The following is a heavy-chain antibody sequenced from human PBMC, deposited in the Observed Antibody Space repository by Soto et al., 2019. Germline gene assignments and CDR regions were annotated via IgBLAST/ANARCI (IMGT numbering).Heavy chain of an antibody. CDR3: ARDGQQLVRPYNWFDP. D-gene: IGHD6-13*01. CDR2: ISYDGSNK. V-gene: IGHV3-30-3*01. CDR1: GFTFSSYA. J-gene: IGHJ5*02. Sequence: QVQLVESGGGVVQPGRSLRLSCAASGFTFSSYAMHWVRQAPGKGLEWVAVISYDGSNKYYADSVKGRFTISRDNSKKTLYLQMNSLGAEEPAVYYCARDGQQLVRPYNWFDPWGQGTLVTVSS.